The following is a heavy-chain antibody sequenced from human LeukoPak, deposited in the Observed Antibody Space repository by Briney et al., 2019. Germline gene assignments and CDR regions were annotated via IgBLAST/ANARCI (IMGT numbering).Heavy chain of an antibody. CDR3: ARGSLTYYYDSSGYRRGGYWFDP. CDR1: GGSFSGYY. V-gene: IGHV4-34*01. Sequence: SETLSLTCAVYGGSFSGYYWSWIRQPPGKGLEWIGEINHSGSTNYNPSLKSRVTISVDTSKNQFSLKLSSVTAADTAVYYCARGSLTYYYDSSGYRRGGYWFDPWAREPWSPSPQ. J-gene: IGHJ5*02. CDR2: INHSGST. D-gene: IGHD3-22*01.